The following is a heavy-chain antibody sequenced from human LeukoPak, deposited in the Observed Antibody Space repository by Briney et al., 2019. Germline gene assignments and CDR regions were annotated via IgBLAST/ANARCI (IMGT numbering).Heavy chain of an antibody. CDR3: ARVGYSSSGNYYNDRGAFDY. CDR2: INHSGST. J-gene: IGHJ4*02. Sequence: PSETLSLTCALYGGSYSGYYWSWIRQPPGKGLEWIGEINHSGSTNYNPSLKSRVTISVDTSKNQFSLKLSSVTAADTAVYYCARVGYSSSGNYYNDRGAFDYWGRGTLVTVSS. CDR1: GGSYSGYY. D-gene: IGHD3-10*01. V-gene: IGHV4-34*01.